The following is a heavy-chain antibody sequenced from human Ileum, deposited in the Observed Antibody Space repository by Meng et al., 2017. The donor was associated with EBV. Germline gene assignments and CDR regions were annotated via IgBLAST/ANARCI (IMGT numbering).Heavy chain of an antibody. CDR2: IYHSGSS. J-gene: IGHJ4*02. V-gene: IGHV4-4*02. CDR1: GGSISSSNW. CDR3: ARVGQWLPIDY. D-gene: IGHD6-19*01. Sequence: VQRPESGSGLVKPSGTLTLTCAVSGGSISSSNWWSWVRQPPGKGLEWIGEIYHSGSSNYNPSLKSRVTISVDKSKNQFSLNLSSVTAADTAVYYCARVGQWLPIDYWGQGTLVTVSS.